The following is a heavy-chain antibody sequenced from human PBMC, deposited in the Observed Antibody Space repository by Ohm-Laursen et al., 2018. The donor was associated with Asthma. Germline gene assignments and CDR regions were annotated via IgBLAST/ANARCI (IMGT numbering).Heavy chain of an antibody. V-gene: IGHV1-69*01. Sequence: SSVKVSCKVSGGSFSSYALSWVRQAPGQGLEWMGGIIPISGTTNSAQKFQGRVTITADESTSTAYMELSSLRSEDTAVYYCARVRFWNNYYSPNYYYYAMDVWGQGTTVTVSS. CDR3: ARVRFWNNYYSPNYYYYAMDV. J-gene: IGHJ6*02. D-gene: IGHD3-22*01. CDR2: IIPISGTT. CDR1: GGSFSSYA.